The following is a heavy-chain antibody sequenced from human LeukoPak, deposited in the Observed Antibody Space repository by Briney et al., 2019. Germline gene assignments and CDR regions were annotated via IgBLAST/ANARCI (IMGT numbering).Heavy chain of an antibody. CDR2: ISGSGGST. CDR1: GFTFSSYA. D-gene: IGHD6-19*01. J-gene: IGHJ5*02. Sequence: PGGSLRLSCAASGFTFSSYAMSWVRQAPGKGLEWVSAISGSGGSTYYADSVKGRFTISRGNSKNTLYLQMNSLRAEDTAVYYCAKDRRHSSPLNWFDPWGQGTLVTVSS. CDR3: AKDRRHSSPLNWFDP. V-gene: IGHV3-23*01.